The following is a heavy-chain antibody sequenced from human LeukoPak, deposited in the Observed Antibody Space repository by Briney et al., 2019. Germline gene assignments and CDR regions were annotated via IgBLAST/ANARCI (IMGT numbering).Heavy chain of an antibody. V-gene: IGHV3-64*01. Sequence: PGGSLRLSCAASGFIFNNYVMHWVRQAPGKGLEYVSSISSNGVNTYYANSVKGRFTISRDNSKNTLYLQMGSLRAEDMAVYYCANSYGGNARWFDPWGQGTLVTVSS. CDR2: ISSNGVNT. CDR1: GFIFNNYV. J-gene: IGHJ5*02. CDR3: ANSYGGNARWFDP. D-gene: IGHD4-23*01.